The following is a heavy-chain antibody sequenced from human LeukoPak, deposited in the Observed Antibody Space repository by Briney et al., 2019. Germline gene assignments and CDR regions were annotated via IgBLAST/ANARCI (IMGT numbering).Heavy chain of an antibody. D-gene: IGHD4-17*01. V-gene: IGHV4-59*01. CDR3: ARDRNGDYPDY. Sequence: SETLSLTCTVSGGSISSYYWSWIRQPPGKGLERIGYIYYSGSTNYSPSLKSRVTISVDTSKNQFSLKLSSVTAADTAVYYCARDRNGDYPDYWGQGTLVTVSS. CDR1: GGSISSYY. J-gene: IGHJ4*02. CDR2: IYYSGST.